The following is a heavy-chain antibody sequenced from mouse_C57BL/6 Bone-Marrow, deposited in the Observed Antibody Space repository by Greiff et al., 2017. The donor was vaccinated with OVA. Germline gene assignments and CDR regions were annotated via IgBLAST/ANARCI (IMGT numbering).Heavy chain of an antibody. CDR3: ASTGPPFYYAMDY. CDR1: GYTFTSYW. J-gene: IGHJ4*01. V-gene: IGHV1-69*01. CDR2: IDPSDSYT. Sequence: VQLQQSGAELVMPGASVKLSCKASGYTFTSYWMHWVKQRPGQGLEWIGEIDPSDSYTNYNQKFKGKSTLTVDKSSSTAYMQLSSLTSEDSAVYYCASTGPPFYYAMDYWGQGTSVTVSS. D-gene: IGHD4-1*01.